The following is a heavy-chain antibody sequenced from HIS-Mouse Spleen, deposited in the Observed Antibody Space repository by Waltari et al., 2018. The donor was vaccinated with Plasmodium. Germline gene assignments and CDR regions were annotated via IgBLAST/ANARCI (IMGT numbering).Heavy chain of an antibody. CDR2: ISPYNGNT. Sequence: QVQLVQSGAEVKKPGASVKVSCKASGYTFTNYGISWVRQAPGKGLELMGGISPYNGNTHVAQKLQGRGTMTTDTSTSTAYMELRSLRSDDTAVYYCARGSAGDAFDIWGQGTMVTVSS. CDR3: ARGSAGDAFDI. V-gene: IGHV1-18*01. J-gene: IGHJ3*02. D-gene: IGHD6-19*01. CDR1: GYTFTNYG.